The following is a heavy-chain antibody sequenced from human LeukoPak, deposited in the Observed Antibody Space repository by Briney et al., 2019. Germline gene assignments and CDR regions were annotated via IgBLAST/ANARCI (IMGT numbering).Heavy chain of an antibody. CDR3: ARYGRPFDY. CDR2: ISSISTTI. CDR1: GFTFSSYS. J-gene: IGHJ4*02. V-gene: IGHV3-48*02. Sequence: AGGSLRLSCAASGFTFSSYSMSWVRQAPGKGLECVSFISSISTTIYYADSLRGRFTVSRDNAKNSLYLQMDSLRDEDTAVYCCARYGRPFDYWGQGTLVTVSS. D-gene: IGHD4-17*01.